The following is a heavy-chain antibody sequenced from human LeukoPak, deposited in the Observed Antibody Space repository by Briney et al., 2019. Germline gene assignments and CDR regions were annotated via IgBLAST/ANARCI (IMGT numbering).Heavy chain of an antibody. CDR3: ARELGNCGDDCYSESLQY. V-gene: IGHV1-2*02. CDR2: IIPNSGGT. CDR1: GYAFSDSY. D-gene: IGHD2-21*01. J-gene: IGHJ1*01. Sequence: ASVRVSCKASGYAFSDSYLHWVRQAPGQGLEWMGWIIPNSGGTNYAQNFQGRVTMTRDTSITTAYLDLSGLTFDDTAVYYCARELGNCGDDCYSESLQYWGQGSLVIVSS.